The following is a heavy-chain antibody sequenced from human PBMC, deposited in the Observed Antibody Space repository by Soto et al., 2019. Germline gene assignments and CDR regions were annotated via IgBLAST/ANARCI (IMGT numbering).Heavy chain of an antibody. V-gene: IGHV1-18*04. Sequence: GXSVKVSCKASGYTFTSYGISWVRQAPVQGLEWMGWISAYNGNTNYAQKLQGRVTMTTDTSTSTAYMELRSLRSDDTAVYYCARGQVVVTAIDAFDIWGQGTMVTVSS. J-gene: IGHJ3*02. D-gene: IGHD2-21*02. CDR3: ARGQVVVTAIDAFDI. CDR1: GYTFTSYG. CDR2: ISAYNGNT.